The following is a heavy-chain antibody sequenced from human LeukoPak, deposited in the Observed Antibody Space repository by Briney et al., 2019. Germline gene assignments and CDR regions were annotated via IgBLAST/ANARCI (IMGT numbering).Heavy chain of an antibody. D-gene: IGHD2-2*01. CDR3: ARGHCSSTSCSGDAFDI. CDR2: IYAGDSDT. V-gene: IGHV5-51*01. Sequence: PGESLKISCKGSGYSFTSYWIAWMRQLPGKGLEWMGIIYAGDSDTRYSPSFQGQVTISADKSVSTAYLQWSRLKASDTAMYYCARGHCSSTSCSGDAFDIWGRGTMVTVSS. J-gene: IGHJ3*02. CDR1: GYSFTSYW.